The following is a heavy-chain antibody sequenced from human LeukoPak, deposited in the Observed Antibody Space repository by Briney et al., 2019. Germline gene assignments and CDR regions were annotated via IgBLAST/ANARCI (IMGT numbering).Heavy chain of an antibody. CDR2: MNPNSGNT. V-gene: IGHV1-8*01. D-gene: IGHD3-3*01. CDR1: GYTFTSYD. Sequence: ASVKVSCKASGYTFTSYDINWVRQATGQGLEWMGWMNPNSGNTGYAQKFQGRVTMTRDTSISTAYMELSRLRSDDTAVYYCASGGMYYDFWSGYPYYFDYWGQGTLVTVSS. J-gene: IGHJ4*02. CDR3: ASGGMYYDFWSGYPYYFDY.